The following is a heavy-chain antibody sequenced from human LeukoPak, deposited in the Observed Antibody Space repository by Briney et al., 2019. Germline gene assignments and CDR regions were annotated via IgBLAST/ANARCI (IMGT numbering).Heavy chain of an antibody. Sequence: ASVKVSCKASGYTFTGYYIHWARQAPGQGLEWMGWINPNSGGTNYAQTFQDRVTMTRDTSISTAYMELSRLRSDDTAVYYCASQWEYDYWGQGTLVTVSP. CDR1: GYTFTGYY. J-gene: IGHJ4*02. V-gene: IGHV1-2*02. D-gene: IGHD1-26*01. CDR2: INPNSGGT. CDR3: ASQWEYDY.